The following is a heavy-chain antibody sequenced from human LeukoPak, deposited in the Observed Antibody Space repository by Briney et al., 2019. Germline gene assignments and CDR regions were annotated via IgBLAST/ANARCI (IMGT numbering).Heavy chain of an antibody. J-gene: IGHJ4*02. CDR1: GFTFDDYG. Sequence: GGSPRLSCAASGFTFDDYGMSWVRQVPGKRLEWVSGINWNGDSKGYGDSVNGRFTISRDNAKNSLYLQMNSLRAEDTAFYYCARGYCSSASCHAPLDYWGLGTLVTVSS. CDR2: INWNGDSK. CDR3: ARGYCSSASCHAPLDY. V-gene: IGHV3-20*04. D-gene: IGHD2-2*01.